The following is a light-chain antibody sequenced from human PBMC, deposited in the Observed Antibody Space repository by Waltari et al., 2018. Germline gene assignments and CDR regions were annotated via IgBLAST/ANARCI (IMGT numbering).Light chain of an antibody. Sequence: SYELTQPPSLSVSPGQTARITCPADALPKLYSYWYQQKPGQAPVLIIYKDSERPSGIPERFSGSRPGTTITLTISGVQAEDEADYYCQSADTSGNRVFGGGTKLTVL. CDR3: QSADTSGNRV. CDR2: KDS. J-gene: IGLJ3*02. V-gene: IGLV3-25*03. CDR1: ALPKLY.